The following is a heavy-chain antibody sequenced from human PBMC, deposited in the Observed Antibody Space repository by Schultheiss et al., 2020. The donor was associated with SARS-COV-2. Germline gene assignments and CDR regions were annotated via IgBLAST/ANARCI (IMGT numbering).Heavy chain of an antibody. CDR2: IIPIFGTA. CDR3: ARFPAVGATFLWAISLHYYGMDV. CDR1: GGTFSRYA. D-gene: IGHD1-26*01. Sequence: SVKVSCKASGGTFSRYAISWVRQAPGQGLEWMGGIIPIFGTANYAQKFQGRVTITADESTSTAYMELSSLRSEDTAVYYCARFPAVGATFLWAISLHYYGMDVWGQGTTVTVSS. V-gene: IGHV1-69*13. J-gene: IGHJ6*02.